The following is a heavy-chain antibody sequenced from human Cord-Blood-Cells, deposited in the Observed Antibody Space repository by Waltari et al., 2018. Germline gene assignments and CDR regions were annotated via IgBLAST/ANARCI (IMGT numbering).Heavy chain of an antibody. CDR2: INPNSGGT. V-gene: IGHV1-2*02. Sequence: QVQLVQSGAEVKKPGASVKVSCKASGYTFTGYYMHWVRQAPGQGLEWMGWINPNSGGTNNAQKFQGRVTMTRDTSISTAYMELSRLRSDDTAVYYCARGGAYCGGDCYHNWFDPWGQGTLVTVSS. CDR3: ARGGAYCGGDCYHNWFDP. J-gene: IGHJ5*02. CDR1: GYTFTGYY. D-gene: IGHD2-21*01.